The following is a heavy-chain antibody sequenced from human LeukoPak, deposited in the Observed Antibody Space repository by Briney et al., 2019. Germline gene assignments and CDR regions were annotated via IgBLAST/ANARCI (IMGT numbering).Heavy chain of an antibody. V-gene: IGHV4-39*01. CDR3: ARLGLEQGCYYFDY. D-gene: IGHD1/OR15-1a*01. CDR1: GGSISSSSYY. J-gene: IGHJ4*02. CDR2: IYYSGST. Sequence: PSETLSLTCTVSGGSISSSSYYWGWIRQPPGKGLEWIGSIYYSGSTYYNPSLKSRVTISVDTSKNQFSLKLSSVTAADTAVYYCARLGLEQGCYYFDYWGQGTLVTVSS.